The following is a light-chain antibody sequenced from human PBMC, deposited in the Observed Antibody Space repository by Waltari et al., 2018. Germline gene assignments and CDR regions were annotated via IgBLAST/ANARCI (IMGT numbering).Light chain of an antibody. CDR1: ASHTRHHL. CDR3: AAWDDSLGGRWV. Sequence: QSVLTQPPPASGTPGQRVTTSCAGRASHTRHHLVTWYQHLPEKAPNLGIYRSDQRPSGFPYRFAASKSGTSASLAISGLQSEDEADYYCAAWDDSLGGRWVFGGGTKVTVL. V-gene: IGLV1-44*01. CDR2: RSD. J-gene: IGLJ3*02.